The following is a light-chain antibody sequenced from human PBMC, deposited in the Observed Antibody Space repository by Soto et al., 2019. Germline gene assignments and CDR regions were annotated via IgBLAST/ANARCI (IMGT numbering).Light chain of an antibody. CDR1: QSVSRH. J-gene: IGKJ4*01. CDR3: QQRNNWPPVT. V-gene: IGKV3-11*01. Sequence: EIVLTQSPATLSLSPGERATLSCRASQSVSRHLAWYQQKPGQAPRLLIYDASNRATGIPARFSGSGSGTDFTLTISSLEPEDYAVYYCQQRNNWPPVTFGGGTKVEIK. CDR2: DAS.